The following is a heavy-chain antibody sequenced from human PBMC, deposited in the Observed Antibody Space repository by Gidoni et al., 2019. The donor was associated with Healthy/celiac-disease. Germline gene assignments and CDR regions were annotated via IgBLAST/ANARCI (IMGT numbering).Heavy chain of an antibody. CDR3: ARGPGSGPYYYYGMDV. CDR2: ISAYNSNT. J-gene: IGHJ6*02. Sequence: QVQLVQSGAAVQKPGASVKVSCKASGYTFTRHGISWVRQAPGQGLEWMGWISAYNSNTNYAQKLQGRVTMTTDTSTSTAYMELRGLRSDDTAVYYCARGPGSGPYYYYGMDVWGQGTTVTVSS. D-gene: IGHD3-10*01. V-gene: IGHV1-18*01. CDR1: GYTFTRHG.